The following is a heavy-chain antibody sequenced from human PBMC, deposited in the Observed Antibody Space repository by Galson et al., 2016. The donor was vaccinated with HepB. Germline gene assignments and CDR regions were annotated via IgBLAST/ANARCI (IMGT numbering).Heavy chain of an antibody. Sequence: SVKVSCKASGFSFSSSAMQWVRQARGQRLEWIGWIVVGSGNTNYAQKFQERVTITRDMSTSTAYMEVSSLRSEDTAVYYCAATAGYYDFWSTRGYFDYWGQGTLVTVSS. CDR2: IVVGSGNT. CDR1: GFSFSSSA. D-gene: IGHD3-3*01. CDR3: AATAGYYDFWSTRGYFDY. V-gene: IGHV1-58*02. J-gene: IGHJ4*02.